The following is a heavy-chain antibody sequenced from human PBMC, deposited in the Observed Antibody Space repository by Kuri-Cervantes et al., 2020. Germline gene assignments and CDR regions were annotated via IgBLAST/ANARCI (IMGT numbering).Heavy chain of an antibody. CDR1: GGTFSSYA. CDR2: IIPIFGTA. V-gene: IGHV1-69*06. J-gene: IGHJ4*02. CDR3: ARGRGGVVPAANADY. Sequence: SVKVSCKASGGTFSSYAISWVRQAPGQGLEWMGGIIPIFGTANYAQKFQGRVTITADKSTSTAYMELSSLRSEDTAVYYCARGRGGVVPAANADYWGQGTLVTVSS. D-gene: IGHD2-2*01.